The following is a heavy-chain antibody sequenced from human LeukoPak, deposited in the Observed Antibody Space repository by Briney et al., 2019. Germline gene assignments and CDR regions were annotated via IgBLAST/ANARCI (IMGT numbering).Heavy chain of an antibody. J-gene: IGHJ4*02. V-gene: IGHV3-53*01. CDR2: LYSNGNT. Sequence: GGSLRLSCAASGFTVSSKYMSWVRQAPGKGLGWVSTLYSNGNTYYADSVKGRFTISRDNSKNTLSLQMNSLRAEDTAVYYCARDYYDGSAYYSYYEYWGQGTLVTVSS. D-gene: IGHD3-22*01. CDR3: ARDYYDGSAYYSYYEY. CDR1: GFTVSSKY.